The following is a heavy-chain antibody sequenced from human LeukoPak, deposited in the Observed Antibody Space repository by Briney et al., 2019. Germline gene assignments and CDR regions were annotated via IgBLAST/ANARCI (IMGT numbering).Heavy chain of an antibody. V-gene: IGHV3-30*03. CDR2: ISHDGSSE. CDR3: AHGEACSRTNCYPYYFHY. CDR1: GFTFADSG. J-gene: IGHJ4*02. Sequence: GRSLRLSCAASGFTFADSGMHWVRQAPGKGLEWVAVISHDGSSEYHADSVKGRVTVSRDNSKNTLYLQMNSLRAEDTAVYYCAHGEACSRTNCYPYYFHYWGQGTLVTVSS. D-gene: IGHD2-2*01.